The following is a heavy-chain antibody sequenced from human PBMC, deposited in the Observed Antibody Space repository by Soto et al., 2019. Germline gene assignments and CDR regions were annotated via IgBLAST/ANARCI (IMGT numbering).Heavy chain of an antibody. Sequence: PGESLKISCKGSGYSFTSYWIGWVRQMPGKGLEWMGIIYPGDSDTRYSPSFQGQVTISADKSISTAYLQWSSLKASDTAMYFCARRFCSGGSCYLNNDAFDIWGQGTMVTVSS. CDR2: IYPGDSDT. D-gene: IGHD2-15*01. J-gene: IGHJ3*02. V-gene: IGHV5-51*01. CDR1: GYSFTSYW. CDR3: ARRFCSGGSCYLNNDAFDI.